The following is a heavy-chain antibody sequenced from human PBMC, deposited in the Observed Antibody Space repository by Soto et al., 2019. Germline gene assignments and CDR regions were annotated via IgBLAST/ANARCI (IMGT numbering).Heavy chain of an antibody. V-gene: IGHV4-59*13. CDR2: VFYNGRT. J-gene: IGHJ4*02. D-gene: IGHD2-2*01. Sequence: SETLSLTCTVSGGSINNYYWSWIRQPPGKGLEWIGFVFYNGRTDYNPSLESRVSISLDTSKSQFSLKLNSVAAADTAVYYCARALDSSAAPFDLWGQGTLVTVSS. CDR3: ARALDSSAAPFDL. CDR1: GGSINNYY.